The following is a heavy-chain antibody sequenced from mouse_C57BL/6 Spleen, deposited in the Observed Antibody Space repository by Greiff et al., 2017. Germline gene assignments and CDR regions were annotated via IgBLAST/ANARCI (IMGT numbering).Heavy chain of an antibody. J-gene: IGHJ4*01. Sequence: QVQLQQSGAELVKPGASVKISCKASGYAFSSYWMNWVKQRPGRGLEWIGQIYPGDGDTNYNGKFKGKATLTADKSSSTAYMQLSSLTSEDSAVYFGAGGGNYSYRGMDYWGQGTSVTVSS. V-gene: IGHV1-80*01. CDR3: AGGGNYSYRGMDY. CDR1: GYAFSSYW. CDR2: IYPGDGDT. D-gene: IGHD2-1*01.